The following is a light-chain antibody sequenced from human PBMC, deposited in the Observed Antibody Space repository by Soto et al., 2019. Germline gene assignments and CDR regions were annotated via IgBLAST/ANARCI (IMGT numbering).Light chain of an antibody. CDR3: QQYNNAPWT. CDR1: QTINSW. V-gene: IGKV1-5*03. J-gene: IGKJ1*01. CDR2: KAS. Sequence: DIQMTQSPSTLSASVGDRVTITCRASQTINSWLAWYQRKPGKAPNLLIYKASNLESGVPSRFSGSGSGTEFTLTISSLQPDDFAIYYCQQYNNAPWTFGQGTRVELK.